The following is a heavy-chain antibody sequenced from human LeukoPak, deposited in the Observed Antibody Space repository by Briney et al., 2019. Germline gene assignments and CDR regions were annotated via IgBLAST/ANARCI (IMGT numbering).Heavy chain of an antibody. CDR1: GYTFTSYG. V-gene: IGHV1-18*01. J-gene: IGHJ5*01. CDR2: ISGNNGNT. CDR3: ARDLKTFYYDISGLSLFDF. Sequence: ASVKVSCKASGYTFTSYGISWVRQAPGQGLEWMGWISGNNGNTNYAQKFRGRVTVTTDTSTSTVYMELRSLRSDDTAMYFCARDLKTFYYDISGLSLFDFWGQGTLVTVSS. D-gene: IGHD3-22*01.